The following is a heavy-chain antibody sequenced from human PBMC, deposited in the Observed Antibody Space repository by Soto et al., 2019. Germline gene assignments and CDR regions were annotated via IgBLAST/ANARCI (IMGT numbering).Heavy chain of an antibody. V-gene: IGHV4-30-4*01. CDR3: ARVRGRLLRFDP. CDR1: GGSISSGDYY. CDR2: IYYSGST. Sequence: SETLSLTCTVSGGSISSGDYYWSWIRQPPGKGLEWIGYIYYSGSTNYNPSLKSRVTISVDTSKNQSSLKLSSVTAADTAVYYCARVRGRLLRFDPWGQGTLVTSPQ. J-gene: IGHJ5*02. D-gene: IGHD2-15*01.